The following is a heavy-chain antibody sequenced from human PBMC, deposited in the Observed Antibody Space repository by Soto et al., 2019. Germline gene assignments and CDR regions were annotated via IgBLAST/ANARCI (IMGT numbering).Heavy chain of an antibody. Sequence: PGGSLRLSCAASGVTFISYAMSWVRQAPGKGLEWVSAISGSGGSTYYADSVKGRFTISRDNSKNTLYLQMNSLRAEDTAVYYCAKDSGIVGAYTGAFDIWGQGTMVTVSS. V-gene: IGHV3-23*01. D-gene: IGHD1-26*01. J-gene: IGHJ3*02. CDR2: ISGSGGST. CDR3: AKDSGIVGAYTGAFDI. CDR1: GVTFISYA.